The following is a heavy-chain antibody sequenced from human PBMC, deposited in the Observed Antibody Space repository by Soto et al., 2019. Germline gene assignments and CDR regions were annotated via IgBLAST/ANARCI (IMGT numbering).Heavy chain of an antibody. V-gene: IGHV3-23*01. D-gene: IGHD6-13*01. CDR3: AKGYSSSWYYFDY. CDR2: ISGSGDST. J-gene: IGHJ4*02. Sequence: EVQLLESGGGLVQPGGSLRLSCAASGITFSSYVMTWVRQAPGKGLEWVSVISGSGDSTYYAGSVKGRFTISRDNSKNTLYLQMNSLRAEDTAVYYCAKGYSSSWYYFDYWGQGTLVTVSS. CDR1: GITFSSYV.